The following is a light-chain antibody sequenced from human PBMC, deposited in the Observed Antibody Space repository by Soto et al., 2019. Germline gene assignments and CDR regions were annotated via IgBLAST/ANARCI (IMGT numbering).Light chain of an antibody. V-gene: IGLV2-8*01. CDR1: SSDVGGYND. CDR3: TSDGGGNNV. CDR2: EVN. J-gene: IGLJ1*01. Sequence: QSVLTQPPSASGSPGQSVTISCTGTSSDVGGYNDVSWYQQQPGKVPKLMVYEVNKRPSGVPDRFSGSKSGNTSSLTVSGLAADEEAYYCCTSDGGGNNVFGAGTKVTVL.